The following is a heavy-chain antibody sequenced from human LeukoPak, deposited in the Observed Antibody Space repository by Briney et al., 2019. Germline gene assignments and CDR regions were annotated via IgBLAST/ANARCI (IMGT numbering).Heavy chain of an antibody. CDR3: ARVGVMVGATTDY. D-gene: IGHD1-26*01. V-gene: IGHV4-38-2*02. J-gene: IGHJ4*02. CDR1: GYSISSGYY. Sequence: PSETLSLTCTVSGYSISSGYYWGWIRQPPGKGLEWIGSIYHSGSTYYNPSLKSRVTISVDTSKNQFSLKLSSVTAADTAVYYCARVGVMVGATTDYWGQGTLVTVSS. CDR2: IYHSGST.